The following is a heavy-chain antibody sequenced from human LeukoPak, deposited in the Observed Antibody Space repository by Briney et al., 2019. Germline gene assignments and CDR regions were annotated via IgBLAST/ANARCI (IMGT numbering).Heavy chain of an antibody. Sequence: SVKVSCKASGGTFSSYAISWVRQAPGQGLEWMGRIIPIFGTANYAQKFQGRVTITTDESTSTAYMELSSLRSEDTAVYYCAREPSAITLKRAQGENYFDYWGQGTLVAVSS. D-gene: IGHD5-12*01. J-gene: IGHJ4*02. CDR3: AREPSAITLKRAQGENYFDY. CDR1: GGTFSSYA. CDR2: IIPIFGTA. V-gene: IGHV1-69*05.